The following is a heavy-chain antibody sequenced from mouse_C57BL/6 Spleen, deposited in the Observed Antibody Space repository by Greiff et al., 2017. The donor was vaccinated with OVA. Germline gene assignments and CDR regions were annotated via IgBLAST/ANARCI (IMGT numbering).Heavy chain of an antibody. Sequence: VQLQQSGPELVKPGASVKISCKASGYAFSSSRMNWVKQRPGKGLEWIGRIYPGDGDTNYNGKFKGKATLTADKSSSTAYMQLSSLTSEDSAVYFCAIKYYYAMDYWGQGTSVTVSS. CDR2: IYPGDGDT. CDR3: AIKYYYAMDY. V-gene: IGHV1-82*01. CDR1: GYAFSSSR. J-gene: IGHJ4*01.